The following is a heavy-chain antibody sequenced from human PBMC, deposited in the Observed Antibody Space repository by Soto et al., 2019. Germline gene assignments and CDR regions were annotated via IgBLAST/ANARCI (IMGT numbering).Heavy chain of an antibody. Sequence: EVQLVESGGGLVQPGGSLRLSCAASGFTVSSSYMGWVRRAPGKGLEWVSSIYAGGNTYYADSARGRFTISTDNSKDTLYLQMNSLRVDDTAMYYCARHVGYYWYFDLWGRGTLVTVSS. V-gene: IGHV3-66*04. CDR2: IYAGGNT. CDR3: ARHVGYYWYFDL. D-gene: IGHD6-13*01. J-gene: IGHJ2*01. CDR1: GFTVSSSY.